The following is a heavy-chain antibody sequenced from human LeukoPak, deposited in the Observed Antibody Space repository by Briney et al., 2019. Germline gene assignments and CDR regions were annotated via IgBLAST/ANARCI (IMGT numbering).Heavy chain of an antibody. CDR2: INPSGGST. Sequence: GSSVKVSCKASGGTFSSYAISWVRQAPGQGLEWMGIINPSGGSTIYAQTFQGRVTMTRDTSTSTVYMELSSLRSEDTAVYYCARDEAYYYDSSGQGDYWGQGTLVTVSS. J-gene: IGHJ4*02. D-gene: IGHD3-22*01. CDR1: GGTFSSYA. CDR3: ARDEAYYYDSSGQGDY. V-gene: IGHV1-46*01.